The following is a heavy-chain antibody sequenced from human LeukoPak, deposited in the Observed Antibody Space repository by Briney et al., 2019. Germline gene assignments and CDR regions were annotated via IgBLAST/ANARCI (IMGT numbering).Heavy chain of an antibody. Sequence: SETLSLTCTVSGGSINSSPYYWGWVRQPPGKGLEWIGEINHSGSTNYNPSLKSRVTISVDTSKNQFSLKLGSVTAADTAVYYCARHGDQPLLHFDYWGQGTLVTVSS. D-gene: IGHD2-2*01. CDR1: GGSINSSPYY. CDR2: INHSGST. J-gene: IGHJ4*02. CDR3: ARHGDQPLLHFDY. V-gene: IGHV4-39*01.